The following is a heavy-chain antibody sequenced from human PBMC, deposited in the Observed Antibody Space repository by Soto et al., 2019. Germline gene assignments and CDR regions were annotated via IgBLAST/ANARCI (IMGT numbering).Heavy chain of an antibody. D-gene: IGHD2-2*01. CDR2: ISYDGSNK. CDR3: ARGPRQIPGYCISNSCYYFDY. V-gene: IGHV3-30-3*01. J-gene: IGHJ4*02. Sequence: GESLRPSYQCSGFTFSIYAVQWVRQARAKGLEWVAVISYDGSNKYYADSVKGRFTISRDNSKNTLYLQMNSLRAEDTAVYYCARGPRQIPGYCISNSCYYFDYWGQGT. CDR1: GFTFSIYA.